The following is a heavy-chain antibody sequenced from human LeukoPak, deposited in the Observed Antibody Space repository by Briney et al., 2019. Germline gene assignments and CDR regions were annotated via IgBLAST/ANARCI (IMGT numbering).Heavy chain of an antibody. CDR2: ISYDGSNK. Sequence: GGSLRLSCAASGFTFSSYAMHWVRQAPGKGLEWVAVISYDGSNKYYADSVKGRFTTSRDNSKNTLYLQMNSLRAEDTAVYYCARDFLGGADYWGQGALVTVSS. CDR1: GFTFSSYA. D-gene: IGHD1-26*01. J-gene: IGHJ4*02. V-gene: IGHV3-30-3*01. CDR3: ARDFLGGADY.